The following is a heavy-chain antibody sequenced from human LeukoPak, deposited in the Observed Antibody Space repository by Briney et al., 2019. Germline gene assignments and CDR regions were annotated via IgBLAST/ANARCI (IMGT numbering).Heavy chain of an antibody. CDR1: GGSISSSSYY. V-gene: IGHV4-39*01. CDR2: IYYSGST. D-gene: IGHD6-19*01. Sequence: PSETLSLTCTVSGGSISSSSYYWGWIRQPPGKGLEWIGSIYYSGSTYYNPSLKSRVTISVDTSKNQFSLKLSSVTAADTAVYYCARSGPRYSSGWYRGYYFDYWGQGTLVTVSS. CDR3: ARSGPRYSSGWYRGYYFDY. J-gene: IGHJ4*02.